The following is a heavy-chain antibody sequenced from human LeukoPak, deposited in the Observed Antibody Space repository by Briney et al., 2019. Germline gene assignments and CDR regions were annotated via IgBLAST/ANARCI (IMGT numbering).Heavy chain of an antibody. CDR3: ARWASIGYYDSSGYYPYYFDY. Sequence: GASVKVSCKASGYTFTSYGISWVRQAPGQGLEWMGWISAYNDNTNYAQKLQGRVTMTTDTSTSTAYMELRSLRSDDTAVYYCARWASIGYYDSSGYYPYYFDYWGQGTLVTVSS. CDR2: ISAYNDNT. V-gene: IGHV1-18*01. CDR1: GYTFTSYG. J-gene: IGHJ4*02. D-gene: IGHD3-22*01.